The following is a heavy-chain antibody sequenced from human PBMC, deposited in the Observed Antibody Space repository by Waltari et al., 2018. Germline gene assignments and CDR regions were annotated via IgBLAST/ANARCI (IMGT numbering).Heavy chain of an antibody. CDR2: ISGSGGST. J-gene: IGHJ4*02. CDR3: AKGPKWELLPEPYFDY. CDR1: GFPFSPYA. Sequence: EVQLLESGGVLGQPGGSRRVSCASYGFPFSPYALSWFRQAPGKGLEWVSAISGSGGSTYYADSVKGRFTISRDNSKNTLYLQMNSLRAEDTAVYYCAKGPKWELLPEPYFDYWGQGTLVTVSS. V-gene: IGHV3-23*01. D-gene: IGHD1-26*01.